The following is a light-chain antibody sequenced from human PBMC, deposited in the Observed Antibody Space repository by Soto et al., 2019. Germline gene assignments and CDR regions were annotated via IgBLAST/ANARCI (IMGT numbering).Light chain of an antibody. CDR1: SSDLGDYNY. CDR2: DVS. Sequence: QSALAQPVSLSGSSVQSITISCTGDSSDLGDYNYVSWYQQHPGKAPKLMIYDVSSRPSGVSDRFSGSKSGNTASLTISGLQAEDEADYYCTSYTTTGTYVFATGTKVTVL. V-gene: IGLV2-14*03. CDR3: TSYTTTGTYV. J-gene: IGLJ1*01.